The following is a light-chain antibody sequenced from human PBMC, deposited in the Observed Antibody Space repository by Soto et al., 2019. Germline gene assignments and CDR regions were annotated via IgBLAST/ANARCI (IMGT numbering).Light chain of an antibody. Sequence: EIVLTQSPATLSLSPGERATLSCRASQSVSSYLAWYQQKPGQAPRLLIYDASNRATGIPARFSGSGSGTDFTLTISSLEPEDFAVYYCHYYSAVWTFGQGTKVEIK. CDR1: QSVSSY. V-gene: IGKV3-11*01. J-gene: IGKJ1*01. CDR3: HYYSAVWT. CDR2: DAS.